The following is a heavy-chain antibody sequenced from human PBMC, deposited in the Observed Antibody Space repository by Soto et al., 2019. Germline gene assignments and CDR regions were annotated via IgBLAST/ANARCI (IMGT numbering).Heavy chain of an antibody. CDR1: GFTFSDHY. D-gene: IGHD2-15*01. V-gene: IGHV3-72*01. CDR3: AGGGGDCSGGSCYDAFDI. CDR2: TRNKANSYTT. J-gene: IGHJ3*02. Sequence: EVQLVESGGGLVQPGGSLRLSCAASGFTFSDHYMDWVRQAPGKGLEWVGRTRNKANSYTTEYAASVKGRFTISRDDSKKSLYLQMNSLKTEDTAVYYCAGGGGDCSGGSCYDAFDIWGQGTMVTVSS.